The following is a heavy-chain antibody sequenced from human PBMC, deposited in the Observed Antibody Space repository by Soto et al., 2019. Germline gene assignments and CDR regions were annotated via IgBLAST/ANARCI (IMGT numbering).Heavy chain of an antibody. Sequence: SGSLYISSAVSGGPMTVYDWGVLRQTTGKALEYIGHMYYTGSTRYNPSLTIRVTISLDTSREQFSLKLTSVTAADTAVYYCARGRHCTSTSCFGFPSIWFDSWGQGTLVT. D-gene: IGHD2-2*01. CDR2: MYYTGST. J-gene: IGHJ5*01. CDR3: ARGRHCTSTSCFGFPSIWFDS. V-gene: IGHV4-59*07. CDR1: GGPMTVYD.